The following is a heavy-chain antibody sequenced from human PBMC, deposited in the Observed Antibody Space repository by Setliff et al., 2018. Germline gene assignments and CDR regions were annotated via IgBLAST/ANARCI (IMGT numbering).Heavy chain of an antibody. V-gene: IGHV4-39*07. Sequence: SETLSLTCSVSGGSISRSSYHYVWIRQPPGKGLEWIGSIYYSGTTHYNPSLKSRVTLSVDTSKNKLSLRLTSVTAADTALYYCARGLHDTSDDYYVGAFDMWGLGTKVTVSS. CDR2: IYYSGTT. CDR1: GGSISRSSYH. D-gene: IGHD3-22*01. CDR3: ARGLHDTSDDYYVGAFDM. J-gene: IGHJ3*02.